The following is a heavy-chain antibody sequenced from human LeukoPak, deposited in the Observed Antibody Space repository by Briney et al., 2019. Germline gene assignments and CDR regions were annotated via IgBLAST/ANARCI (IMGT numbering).Heavy chain of an antibody. CDR3: ARENYYDSSGLPDFDY. Sequence: PGGSLRLSCAASGLTFSSYSMNWVRQASGKGLEWVSSISSSSSYIYYADSVKGRFTISRDNAKNSLYLQMNSLRAEDTAVYYCARENYYDSSGLPDFDYWGQGTLVTVSS. J-gene: IGHJ4*02. V-gene: IGHV3-21*01. D-gene: IGHD3-22*01. CDR1: GLTFSSYS. CDR2: ISSSSSYI.